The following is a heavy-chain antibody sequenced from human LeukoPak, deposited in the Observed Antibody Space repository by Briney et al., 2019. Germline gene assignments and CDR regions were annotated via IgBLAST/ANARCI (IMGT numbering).Heavy chain of an antibody. CDR1: GVSISSFY. CDR2: VYDTGST. CDR3: ARQAQRVGNWFDP. Sequence: PSETLSLTCTVSGVSISSFYWSWLRQSPGKGLEWVGYVYDTGSTKYNPSLKSRVTISVDTSKNQFSLQLSSVTAGDTAVYYCARQAQRVGNWFDPWGQGTLVTVSS. V-gene: IGHV4-59*08. J-gene: IGHJ5*02.